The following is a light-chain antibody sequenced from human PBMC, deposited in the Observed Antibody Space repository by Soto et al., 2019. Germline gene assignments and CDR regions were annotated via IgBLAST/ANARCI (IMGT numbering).Light chain of an antibody. Sequence: QSVLTQPASVSGSPGQSITISCTGTSSDVGGYNYVSWYQQHPGKAPKLMIYEVSNRPSGVSNRFSGSKSGNTASLTISGLQAEDEAEYYCSSYTSSSTPYVFGTGTQLTVL. J-gene: IGLJ1*01. CDR3: SSYTSSSTPYV. CDR2: EVS. V-gene: IGLV2-14*01. CDR1: SSDVGGYNY.